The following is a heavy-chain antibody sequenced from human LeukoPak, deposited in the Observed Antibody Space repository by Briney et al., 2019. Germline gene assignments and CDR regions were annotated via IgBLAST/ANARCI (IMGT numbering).Heavy chain of an antibody. V-gene: IGHV3-23*01. D-gene: IGHD6-19*01. J-gene: IGHJ4*01. CDR3: ERDPSDYEWQRGWYRDF. CDR1: GFSFSNYG. CDR2: INTRVDET. Sequence: GGSLTLSCAASGFSFSNYGMSWFRQAPGKGLEWVSTINTRVDETHYAGSVRGRFTIFRDKSKNTLALHMSNLRVEDTAVYYCERDPSDYEWQRGWYRDFWGRGSQVTVSS.